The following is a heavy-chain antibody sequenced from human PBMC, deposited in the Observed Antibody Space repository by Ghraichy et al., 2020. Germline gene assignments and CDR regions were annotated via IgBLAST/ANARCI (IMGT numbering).Heavy chain of an antibody. CDR2: IKQDGSEK. CDR1: GFTFSDYW. V-gene: IGHV3-7*03. J-gene: IGHJ4*02. CDR3: AGDHRDGFKW. Sequence: GGSLRLSCAASGFTFSDYWMSWVRQAPGKGLEWVANIKQDGSEKDYVDSVKGRFTISRDNAKNSLYLQMNSLRTEDTAVYYCAGDHRDGFKWGGQGTLVTVSS. D-gene: IGHD5-24*01.